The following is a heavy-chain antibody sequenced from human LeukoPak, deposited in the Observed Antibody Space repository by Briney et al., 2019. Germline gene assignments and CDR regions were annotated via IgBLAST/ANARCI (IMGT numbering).Heavy chain of an antibody. CDR3: ARDRGAVAATWFDY. CDR1: GFTFSDYY. J-gene: IGHJ4*02. Sequence: GGSLRLSCAASGFTFSDYYMSWIRQAPGKGLEWVSCIGSSSSYTNYADSVKGRFTISRDNAKNSLYLQMDGLRAEDTAVYYCARDRGAVAATWFDYWGQGTLVTVSS. CDR2: IGSSSSYT. D-gene: IGHD6-19*01. V-gene: IGHV3-11*05.